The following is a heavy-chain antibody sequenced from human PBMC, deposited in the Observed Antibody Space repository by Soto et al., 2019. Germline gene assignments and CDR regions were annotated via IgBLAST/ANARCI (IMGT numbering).Heavy chain of an antibody. Sequence: EVQLLESGGGLVQPGGSLRHSCAASGFTFTNYAMNWGRQAPGKGLEWVSSIGTGGDTNYADSVKGRFTISRDNSRNTLYLQMNSLRAEDTALYYCAKNYYFDNWGQGTLVTVSS. CDR1: GFTFTNYA. J-gene: IGHJ4*02. CDR3: AKNYYFDN. CDR2: IGTGGDT. V-gene: IGHV3-23*01.